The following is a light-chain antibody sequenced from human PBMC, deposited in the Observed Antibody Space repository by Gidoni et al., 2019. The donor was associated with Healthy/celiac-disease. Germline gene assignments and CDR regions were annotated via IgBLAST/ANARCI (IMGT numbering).Light chain of an antibody. CDR3: SSYTRSSTLEV. CDR2: EVN. J-gene: IGLJ3*02. Sequence: QSALTQPVSVSGSPGQSITISCTGTSSDVGGYNYVSWYQQHPGKAPKLMIYEVNNRPSGVSKRFSGSKSGNTASLTISGLQAEDEADYYCSSYTRSSTLEVFGGGTKLTVL. V-gene: IGLV2-14*01. CDR1: SSDVGGYNY.